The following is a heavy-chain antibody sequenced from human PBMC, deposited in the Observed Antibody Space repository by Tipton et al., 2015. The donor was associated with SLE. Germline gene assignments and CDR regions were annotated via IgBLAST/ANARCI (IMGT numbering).Heavy chain of an antibody. Sequence: TLSLTCTVSGGSFSNYYWNWIRQPPGKRLEWIGYVYYSGGTNYSPSLKSRVTVSVDTSKNQFSLTLTSVTAADTAVYYCARGDRSNVKGGLDYWGQGTLVTVSS. V-gene: IGHV4-59*08. CDR3: ARGDRSNVKGGLDY. J-gene: IGHJ4*02. D-gene: IGHD2-8*01. CDR1: GGSFSNYY. CDR2: VYYSGGT.